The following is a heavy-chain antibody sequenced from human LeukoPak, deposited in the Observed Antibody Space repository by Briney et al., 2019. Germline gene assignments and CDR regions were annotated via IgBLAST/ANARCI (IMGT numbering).Heavy chain of an antibody. V-gene: IGHV5-10-1*01. Sequence: GGSLRISCWGSGYSFTSYWITWLRQLSGKGREWMGRIGPSDSYTNYSPSFQGRVTISAYKAISTAYLQWSSLKASDTAMYYCACGYSSSLGAFDIWGQGTMVTVSS. D-gene: IGHD6-13*01. J-gene: IGHJ3*02. CDR3: ACGYSSSLGAFDI. CDR2: IGPSDSYT. CDR1: GYSFTSYW.